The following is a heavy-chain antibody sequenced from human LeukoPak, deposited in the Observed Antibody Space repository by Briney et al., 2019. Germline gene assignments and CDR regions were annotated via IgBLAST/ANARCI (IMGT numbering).Heavy chain of an antibody. CDR1: GFTFTRYW. V-gene: IGHV3-7*01. D-gene: IGHD7-27*01. Sequence: PRGSLRLSCAASGFTFTRYWMVWVRQAPGKGLEWVANIKDDGSDKNYVDSVKGRFTISRDNAENLLYLQMNSLRAEDTAVYFCAREDWGPDYWGQGTLVTVSS. CDR3: AREDWGPDY. J-gene: IGHJ4*02. CDR2: IKDDGSDK.